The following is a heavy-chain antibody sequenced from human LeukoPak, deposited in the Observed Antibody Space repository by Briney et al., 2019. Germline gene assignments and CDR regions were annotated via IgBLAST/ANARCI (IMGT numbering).Heavy chain of an antibody. CDR2: LLNGVT. CDR1: GLTVSTND. D-gene: IGHD1-14*01. CDR3: TKSGPPDPY. J-gene: IGHJ3*01. V-gene: IGHV3-53*01. Sequence: GGSLRLSCAASGLTVSTNDMGWVRQAPGQGLEWVSFLLNGVTYYADSVKGRFTISRDYSKNTLYLQMNSLRVEDTAMYYCTKSGPPDPYWGQGTMVTVSS.